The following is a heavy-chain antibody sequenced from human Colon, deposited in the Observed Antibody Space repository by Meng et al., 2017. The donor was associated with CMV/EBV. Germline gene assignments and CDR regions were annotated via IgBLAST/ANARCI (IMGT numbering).Heavy chain of an antibody. D-gene: IGHD3-10*01. Sequence: GGSLRLSCVGSGFNVRNYNMNWVRQAPGKGLEWVSSISTSGTNIYYADSVKGRFTVSRDDATDSLYLQLNSLRAEDTALYYCARDKGFLGGTFDYWGQGTLVTVSS. CDR3: ARDKGFLGGTFDY. CDR2: ISTSGTNI. J-gene: IGHJ4*02. CDR1: GFNVRNYN. V-gene: IGHV3-21*01.